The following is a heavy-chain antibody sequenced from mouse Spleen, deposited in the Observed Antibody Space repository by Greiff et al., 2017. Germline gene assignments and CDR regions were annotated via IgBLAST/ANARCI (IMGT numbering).Heavy chain of an antibody. D-gene: IGHD1-1*01. CDR3: ARETHYGSDAMDY. Sequence: VQLQQSGPELVKPGASVKISCKASGYTFTDYYMNWVKQSHGKSLEWIGDINPNNGGTSYNQKFKGKATLTVDKSSSTAYMELRSLTSEDSAVYYYARETHYGSDAMDYWGQGTSVTVSS. V-gene: IGHV1-26*01. CDR2: INPNNGGT. CDR1: GYTFTDYY. J-gene: IGHJ4*01.